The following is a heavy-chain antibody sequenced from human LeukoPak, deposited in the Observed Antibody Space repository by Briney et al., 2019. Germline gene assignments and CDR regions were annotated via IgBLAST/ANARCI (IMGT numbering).Heavy chain of an antibody. CDR1: GFAFSSYW. V-gene: IGHV3-7*01. D-gene: IGHD2-15*01. J-gene: IGHJ4*02. Sequence: GGSLRLSCAASGFAFSSYWMSWVRQAPGKGREWVANIKQDGSEKYYVDSVKGRFTISRDNAKNSLYLQMNSLRAEDTAVYYCARAPRYCGGGSCYGPRFDYWGQGTLVTVSS. CDR2: IKQDGSEK. CDR3: ARAPRYCGGGSCYGPRFDY.